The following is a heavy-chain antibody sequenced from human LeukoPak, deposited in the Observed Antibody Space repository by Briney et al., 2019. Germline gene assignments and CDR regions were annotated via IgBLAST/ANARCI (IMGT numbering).Heavy chain of an antibody. V-gene: IGHV4-4*07. CDR1: GGSISSYY. CDR3: AGQGPVLRFLEGLITPHYYYGMDV. D-gene: IGHD3-3*01. Sequence: PSETLSLTCTVSGGSISSYYWSWIRQPAGKGLEWIGRIYTSGSTNYNPSLKSRVTMSVDTSKNQFSLKLSSVTAARTGVYYCAGQGPVLRFLEGLITPHYYYGMDVWGQGTTVTVSS. CDR2: IYTSGST. J-gene: IGHJ6*02.